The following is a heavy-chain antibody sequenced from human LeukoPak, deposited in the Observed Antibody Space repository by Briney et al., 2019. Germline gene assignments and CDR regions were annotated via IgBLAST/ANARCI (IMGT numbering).Heavy chain of an antibody. J-gene: IGHJ1*01. CDR3: ARDRCSGGSCDSGAEYFQH. CDR2: IWYDGSKE. V-gene: IGHV3-33*01. D-gene: IGHD2-15*01. Sequence: PGGSLRLSCAASGFTFSSYGMHWVRQVPSKGLEWVAVIWYDGSKEYYADSVKGRFTISRDNSKNTLYLQMNSLRAEDTAVYYCARDRCSGGSCDSGAEYFQHWGQGTLVTVSS. CDR1: GFTFSSYG.